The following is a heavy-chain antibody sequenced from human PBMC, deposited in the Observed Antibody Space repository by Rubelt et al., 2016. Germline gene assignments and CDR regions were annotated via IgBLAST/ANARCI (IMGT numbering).Heavy chain of an antibody. CDR3: ARAGTYYYDSSTNWFDP. J-gene: IGHJ5*02. V-gene: IGHV4-34*01. Sequence: QVQLQQWGAGLLKPSETLSLTCAVYGGSFSGYYWSWIRQPPGKGLEWIGEINHSGSTNYNPSLKSRVTLSVDTSKNQFARKVRSVTAADTAVYYCARAGTYYYDSSTNWFDPWGQGTLVTVSS. CDR1: GGSFSGYY. CDR2: INHSGST. D-gene: IGHD3-22*01.